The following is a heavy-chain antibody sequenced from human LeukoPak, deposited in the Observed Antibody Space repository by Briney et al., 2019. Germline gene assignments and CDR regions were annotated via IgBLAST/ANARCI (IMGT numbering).Heavy chain of an antibody. V-gene: IGHV3-30*02. CDR1: GFTFSSYG. CDR3: ANEYFDY. CDR2: IRYDGSIK. Sequence: PGGSLRLSCAASGFTFSSYGMHWVRQAPGKGLDWVAFIRYDGSIKHYADSLKGRFTISRDNSKNTLFLQMDSLRAEDTAVYYCANEYFDYWGQGTLVTVSS. J-gene: IGHJ4*02.